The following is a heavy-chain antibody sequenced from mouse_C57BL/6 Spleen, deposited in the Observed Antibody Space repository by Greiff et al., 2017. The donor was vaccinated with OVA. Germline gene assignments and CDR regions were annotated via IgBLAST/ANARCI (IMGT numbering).Heavy chain of an antibody. CDR2: INYDGSST. V-gene: IGHV5-16*01. J-gene: IGHJ2*01. D-gene: IGHD4-1*01. Sequence: EVMLVESEGGLVQPGSSMKLSCTASGFTFSDYYMAWVRQVPEKGLEWVANINYDGSSTYYLDSLKNRFIISRDNTKNILYLQMSSLKSEDTAAYYCAREGDWDNFDYWGQGTTLTVSS. CDR1: GFTFSDYY. CDR3: AREGDWDNFDY.